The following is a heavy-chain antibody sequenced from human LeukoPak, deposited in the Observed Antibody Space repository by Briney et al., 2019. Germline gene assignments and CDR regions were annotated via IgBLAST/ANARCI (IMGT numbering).Heavy chain of an antibody. CDR1: GYTFTSYG. CDR3: ARTHCSGGSCYSEGFDP. D-gene: IGHD2-15*01. J-gene: IGHJ5*02. CDR2: IIPIFGTA. V-gene: IGHV1-69*13. Sequence: EASVKVSCNASGYTFTSYGISWVRQAPGQGLEWMGGIIPIFGTANYAQKFQGRVTITSDESTSTAYIERNSLTSEDTAVYYCARTHCSGGSCYSEGFDPWGQGTLVTVSS.